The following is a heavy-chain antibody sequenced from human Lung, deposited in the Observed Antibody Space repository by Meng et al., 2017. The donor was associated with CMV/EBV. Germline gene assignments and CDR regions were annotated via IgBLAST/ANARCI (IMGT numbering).Heavy chain of an antibody. Sequence: GGSLRLXXSXSGFTFSSYSMNWVRQAPGKGLEWVSSISSSSSYIYYADSVKGRFTISRDNAKNSLYLQMNSLRAEDTAVYYCARDRGGSYDDDYYYYGMDVWGQGXTVTVSS. D-gene: IGHD1-26*01. CDR1: GFTFSSYS. J-gene: IGHJ6*02. V-gene: IGHV3-21*01. CDR2: ISSSSSYI. CDR3: ARDRGGSYDDDYYYYGMDV.